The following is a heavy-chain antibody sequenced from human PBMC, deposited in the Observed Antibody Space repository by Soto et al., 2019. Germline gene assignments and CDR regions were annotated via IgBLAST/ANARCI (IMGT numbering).Heavy chain of an antibody. Sequence: GGSLRLSCAASGFTFSSYSMNWVRQAPGKGLEWVSSISSSSSYIYYADSVKGRFTISRDNAKNSLYLQMNSLQAEDTAMYYCAREAGPITRLRGDVDVWGKGTTVTVSS. J-gene: IGHJ6*04. CDR2: ISSSSSYI. CDR3: AREAGPITRLRGDVDV. CDR1: GFTFSSYS. V-gene: IGHV3-21*03. D-gene: IGHD3-10*01.